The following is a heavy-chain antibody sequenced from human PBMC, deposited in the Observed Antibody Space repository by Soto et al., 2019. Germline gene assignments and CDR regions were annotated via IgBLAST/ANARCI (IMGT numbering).Heavy chain of an antibody. Sequence: GGSLRLSCAASGFTFSSYAMHWVRQAPGKGLEWGAVISYDGSNKYYADSVKGRFTISRDNSKNTLYLQMNSLRAEDTAVYYCASADSSPTRGPAEYFQHWGQGTLVTVSS. CDR2: ISYDGSNK. CDR1: GFTFSSYA. D-gene: IGHD3-22*01. J-gene: IGHJ1*01. CDR3: ASADSSPTRGPAEYFQH. V-gene: IGHV3-30*04.